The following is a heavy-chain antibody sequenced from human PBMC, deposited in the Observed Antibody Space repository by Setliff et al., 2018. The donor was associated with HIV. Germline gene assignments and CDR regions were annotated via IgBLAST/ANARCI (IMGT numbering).Heavy chain of an antibody. CDR3: ASGSPFDGFDM. CDR2: IYYTGST. CDR1: GGSITSHY. Sequence: SETLSLTCSVSGGSITSHYWSWIRQSPGRELEWIGYIYYTGSTSYNPSFRSRVTISVDTSKNQFSLMLDSVTAADTALYYCASGSPFDGFDMWGQGTMVTVSS. V-gene: IGHV4-59*11. D-gene: IGHD1-26*01. J-gene: IGHJ3*02.